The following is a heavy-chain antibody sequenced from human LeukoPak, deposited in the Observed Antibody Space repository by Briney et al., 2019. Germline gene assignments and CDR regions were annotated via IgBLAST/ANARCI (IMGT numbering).Heavy chain of an antibody. D-gene: IGHD5-12*01. CDR2: IRSSSVT. Sequence: PGGSLRLSCAASGFIFSQYSMNWVRQALGKGLEWVSHIRSSSVTFYADSVKGRFTISRDNARNSLYLQMNNLRGEDTAIYYCARDAGNSGYGCDLWGQGTLVTVSS. J-gene: IGHJ5*02. CDR1: GFIFSQYS. V-gene: IGHV3-48*01. CDR3: ARDAGNSGYGCDL.